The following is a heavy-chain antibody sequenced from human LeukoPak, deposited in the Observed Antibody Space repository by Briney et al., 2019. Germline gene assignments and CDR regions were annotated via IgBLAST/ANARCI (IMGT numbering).Heavy chain of an antibody. CDR2: IYYSGST. CDR1: GGSISSGDYY. Sequence: SETLSLTCTVSGGSISSGDYYWSWIRQPPGKGLEWIGYIYYSGSTNYNPSLKSRVTISVDTSKNQFSLKLSSVTAADTAVYYCARAGNWNYEISKWFDPWGQGTLVTVSS. V-gene: IGHV4-61*08. J-gene: IGHJ5*02. CDR3: ARAGNWNYEISKWFDP. D-gene: IGHD1-7*01.